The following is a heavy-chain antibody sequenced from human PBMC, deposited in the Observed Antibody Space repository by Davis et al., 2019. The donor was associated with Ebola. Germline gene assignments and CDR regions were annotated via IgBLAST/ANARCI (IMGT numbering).Heavy chain of an antibody. V-gene: IGHV1-69*06. CDR1: GGTFSSYA. CDR2: IIPIFGTA. D-gene: IGHD4-17*01. CDR3: ARGPDYGDYAPLYYYYGMDV. Sequence: SVKVSCKASGGTFSSYAISWVRQAPGQGLEWMGGIIPIFGTANYSQKFQGRVTITADKSTSTAYMELSSLRSEDTAVYYCARGPDYGDYAPLYYYYGMDVWGQGTTVTVSS. J-gene: IGHJ6*02.